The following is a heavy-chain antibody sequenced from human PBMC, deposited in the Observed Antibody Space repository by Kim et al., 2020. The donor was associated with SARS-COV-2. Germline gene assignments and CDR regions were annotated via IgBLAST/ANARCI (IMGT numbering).Heavy chain of an antibody. Sequence: GGSLRLSCAGSGFSDSFMHWVRQAPGKGLEWVGRITNKGNNYATTYAASVEGRFTISRDDSRNTAYLQMSSLKNEDTAFYYCARENWSLDYWGQGTLVTV. V-gene: IGHV3-73*01. J-gene: IGHJ4*02. D-gene: IGHD1-1*01. CDR1: GFSDSF. CDR3: ARENWSLDY. CDR2: ITNKGNNYAT.